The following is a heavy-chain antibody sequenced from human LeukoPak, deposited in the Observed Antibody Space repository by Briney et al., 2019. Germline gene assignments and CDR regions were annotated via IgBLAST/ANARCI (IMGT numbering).Heavy chain of an antibody. CDR3: ARDQGLWELPSYYFDY. D-gene: IGHD1-26*01. CDR1: GYTFTGYY. J-gene: IGHJ4*02. CDR2: INPNSGGT. Sequence: ASVKVSCKASGYTFTGYYMHWVRQAPGQGREWMGWINPNSGGTNYAQKFQGRVTMTRDTSISTAYMELSRLRSDDTAVYYCARDQGLWELPSYYFDYWGQGTLVTVSS. V-gene: IGHV1-2*02.